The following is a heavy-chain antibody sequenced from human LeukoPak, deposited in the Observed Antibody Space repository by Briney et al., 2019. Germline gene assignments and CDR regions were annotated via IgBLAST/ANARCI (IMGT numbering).Heavy chain of an antibody. D-gene: IGHD6-13*01. CDR3: ARGYTSGWSNWFDP. Sequence: SSETLSLTCSVSGGSVSGYYWSWIRQPPGKGLEWIGYIYYSGSINYNPSLKNRVTISVDPSKNQFSLNLSSVTAADTAVYYCARGYTSGWSNWFDPWGQGTLVTVSS. J-gene: IGHJ5*02. V-gene: IGHV4-59*02. CDR2: IYYSGSI. CDR1: GGSVSGYY.